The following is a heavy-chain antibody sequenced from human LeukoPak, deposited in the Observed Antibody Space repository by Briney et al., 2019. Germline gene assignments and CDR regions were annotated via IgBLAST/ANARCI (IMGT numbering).Heavy chain of an antibody. D-gene: IGHD3-3*01. J-gene: IGHJ5*02. V-gene: IGHV4-39*01. CDR3: ARVRITSFGAPSSWFDP. CDR2: IYYSGST. Sequence: KSSETLSLTCTVSGGSISSSSYYWGWIRQPPGKGLEWIGSIYYSGSTYYNPSLKSRVTISVDTSKNQFSLKLSSVTAADTAVYYCARVRITSFGAPSSWFDPWGQGTLVTVSS. CDR1: GGSISSSSYY.